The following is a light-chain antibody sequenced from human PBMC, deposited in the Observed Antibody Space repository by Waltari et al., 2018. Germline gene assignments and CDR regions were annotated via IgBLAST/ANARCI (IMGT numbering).Light chain of an antibody. J-gene: IGLJ3*02. CDR3: AAWDGSLTGPV. CDR2: RND. CDR1: SSNIGSNF. V-gene: IGLV1-47*01. Sequence: QSVLTQPPSASGTPGQRVTIPCSGSSSNIGSNFVYWYQQLPGTAPKLLIYRNDQRPSGVPDRFSGSKSGTSASLAISGLRSEDEADYYCAAWDGSLTGPVFGGGTKLTVL.